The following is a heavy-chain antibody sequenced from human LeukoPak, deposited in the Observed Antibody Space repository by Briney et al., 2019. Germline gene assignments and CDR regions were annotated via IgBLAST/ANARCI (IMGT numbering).Heavy chain of an antibody. V-gene: IGHV3-23*01. CDR2: VSPPGGGT. CDR3: AKPAKTDYADY. Sequence: GGTLRLSCAASGFIFSNHGMNWVRQAPGKGLEWLSGVSPPGGGTYYADSVKGRFTISRDDSKNTLSLQMNSLRAEDTALYYCAKPAKTDYADYWGQGTLVTVSS. CDR1: GFIFSNHG. J-gene: IGHJ4*02. D-gene: IGHD1-14*01.